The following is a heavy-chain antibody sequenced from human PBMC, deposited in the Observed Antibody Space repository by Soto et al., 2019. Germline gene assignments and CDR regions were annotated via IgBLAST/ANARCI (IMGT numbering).Heavy chain of an antibody. CDR2: VYHSGNT. CDR1: GGSISSDKW. V-gene: IGHV4-4*02. J-gene: IGHJ3*02. Sequence: PSETLALTCAVSGGSISSDKWWSWVRQPPGKGLEWIGEVYHSGNTNYNPSLKSRVIISVDKSKNQFSLKLSSVTDADTAMYYCARVVGYCGGDCPPHRRAFDIWGQGTMVTVTS. CDR3: ARVVGYCGGDCPPHRRAFDI. D-gene: IGHD2-21*02.